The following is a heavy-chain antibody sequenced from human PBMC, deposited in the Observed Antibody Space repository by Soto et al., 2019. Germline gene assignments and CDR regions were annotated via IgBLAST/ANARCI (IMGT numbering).Heavy chain of an antibody. CDR1: GFTFSSYS. J-gene: IGHJ4*02. CDR3: ARDGLLWFGEPTYYFDY. CDR2: ISSSSSYI. D-gene: IGHD3-10*01. V-gene: IGHV3-21*01. Sequence: GGSLRLSCAASGFTFSSYSMNWVRQAPGKGLEWVSSISSSSSYIYYADSVKGRFTISRDNAKNSLYLQMNSLRAEDTAVYYCARDGLLWFGEPTYYFDYWGQGTLVTVSS.